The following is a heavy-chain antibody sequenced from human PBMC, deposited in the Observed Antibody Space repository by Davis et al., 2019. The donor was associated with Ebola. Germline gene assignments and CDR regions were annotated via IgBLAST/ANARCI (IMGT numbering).Heavy chain of an antibody. CDR1: GYTFTTYG. D-gene: IGHD4-17*01. J-gene: IGHJ5*02. CDR2: IIPIFGTA. CDR3: ARARYGWWFDP. Sequence: AASVKVSCKASGYTFTTYGISWVRQAPGQGLEWMGGIIPIFGTANYAQKFQGRVTITADESTSTAYMELRSLRSDDTAVYYCARARYGWWFDPWGQGTLVTVSS. V-gene: IGHV1-69*13.